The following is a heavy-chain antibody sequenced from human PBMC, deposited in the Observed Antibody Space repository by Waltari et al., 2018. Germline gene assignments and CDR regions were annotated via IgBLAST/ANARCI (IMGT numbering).Heavy chain of an antibody. V-gene: IGHV3-7*01. J-gene: IGHJ4*02. CDR3: AREWELPSFDY. CDR2: INQYGSEN. CDR1: GFTFSSDW. D-gene: IGHD1-26*01. Sequence: EVQLVESGGGLVQPGGSLRLSCAASGFTFSSDWMSWGRQAPGKGLEWVANINQYGSENYYLDSVKGRFTISRDNANNSLYLQMNSLRAEDTAVYYCAREWELPSFDYWGQGTLVTVSS.